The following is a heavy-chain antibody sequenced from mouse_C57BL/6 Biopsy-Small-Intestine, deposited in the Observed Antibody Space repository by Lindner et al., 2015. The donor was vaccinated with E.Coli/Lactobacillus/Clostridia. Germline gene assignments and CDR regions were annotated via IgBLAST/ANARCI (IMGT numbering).Heavy chain of an antibody. CDR3: AREVNYYGSSYYAMDY. V-gene: IGHV5-6*01. Sequence: VQLQESGGDLVKPEGSLKLSCAASGFTFSSYGMAWVRQTPDKRLEWVATISRGGPYTYYPDSVKGRFTISRDNAKNTLYLQMSSLKSEDTAMYYCAREVNYYGSSYYAMDYWGQGTSVTVSS. D-gene: IGHD1-1*01. CDR1: GFTFSSYG. CDR2: ISRGGPYT. J-gene: IGHJ4*01.